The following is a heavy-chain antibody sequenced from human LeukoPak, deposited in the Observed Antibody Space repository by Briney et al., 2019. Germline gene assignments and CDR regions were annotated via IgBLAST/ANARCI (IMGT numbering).Heavy chain of an antibody. Sequence: SQTLSLTCTVSAGSISGYYWSWIRQPPGKGLEWHGYSYYSGSTNYNPSLKSRVTISVDTSKNQFSLKLSSVTAADSAVYYCARFSGIAAAAWEYYFDYWGQGNLVTVT. CDR2: SYYSGST. J-gene: IGHJ4*02. D-gene: IGHD6-13*01. CDR1: AGSISGYY. CDR3: ARFSGIAAAAWEYYFDY. V-gene: IGHV4-59*01.